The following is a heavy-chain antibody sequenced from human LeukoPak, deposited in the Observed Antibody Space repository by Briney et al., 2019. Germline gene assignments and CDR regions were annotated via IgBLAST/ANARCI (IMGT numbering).Heavy chain of an antibody. J-gene: IGHJ4*02. CDR2: INYSGRDT. D-gene: IGHD2-2*02. CDR3: AKAPAGIRRPLEY. V-gene: IGHV3-23*01. CDR1: GFTFSSYS. Sequence: GGSLRLSCAASGFTFSSYSMTWVRQAPGKGLAWVSAINYSGRDTFYADSVKGRFTISRDNSKNTLYLEMNSLRVEDTAIYYCAKAPAGIRRPLEYWGQGSLVTVSS.